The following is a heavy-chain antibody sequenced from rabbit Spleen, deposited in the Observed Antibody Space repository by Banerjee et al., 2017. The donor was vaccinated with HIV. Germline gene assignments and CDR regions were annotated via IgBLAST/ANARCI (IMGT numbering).Heavy chain of an antibody. CDR3: ARDLAGVIGWNFGL. CDR2: IYTGDGTT. CDR1: GFTLSSYY. D-gene: IGHD4-1*01. J-gene: IGHJ4*01. Sequence: QEQLKESGGGLVQPGGSLKLSCKASGFTLSSYYMNWVRQAPGKGLEWIGCIYTGDGTTYYANWAKGRFTISKTSSMVTLQMTSLTAADTATYFCARDLAGVIGWNFGLWGQGTLVTVS. V-gene: IGHV1S39*01.